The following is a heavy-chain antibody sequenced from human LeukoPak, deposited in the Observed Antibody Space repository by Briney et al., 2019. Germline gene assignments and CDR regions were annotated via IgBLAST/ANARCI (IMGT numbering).Heavy chain of an antibody. D-gene: IGHD5-24*01. CDR3: ARDPAVEMAPEFDI. CDR2: INPNSGGT. J-gene: IGHJ3*02. V-gene: IGHV1-2*02. CDR1: GYTFTGYY. Sequence: ASVKVSCKASGYTFTGYYMHWVRQAPGQGLEWMGWINPNSGGTNYAQKFQGRVTMTRDTSISTAYMELSRLRSDDTAVYYCARDPAVEMAPEFDIWGQGTMVTVSS.